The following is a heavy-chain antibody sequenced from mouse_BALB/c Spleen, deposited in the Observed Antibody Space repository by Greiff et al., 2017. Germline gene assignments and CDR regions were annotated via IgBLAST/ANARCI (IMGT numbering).Heavy chain of an antibody. Sequence: EVQLQQSGPELVKPGASVKISCKASGYSFTGYYMHWVKQSHVKSLEWIGRINPYNGATSYNQNFKDKASLTVDKSSSTAYMELHSLTSEDSAVYYCARCSATATSWFAYWGQGTLVTVSA. V-gene: IGHV1-26*01. CDR2: INPYNGAT. CDR1: GYSFTGYY. D-gene: IGHD1-2*01. J-gene: IGHJ3*01. CDR3: ARCSATATSWFAY.